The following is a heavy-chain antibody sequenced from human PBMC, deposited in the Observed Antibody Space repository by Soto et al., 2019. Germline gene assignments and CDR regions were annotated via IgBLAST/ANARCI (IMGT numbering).Heavy chain of an antibody. Sequence: QITLKESGPTLVKPTQTLTLTCTFSGFSLTTSAVGVRWIRQPPGKALEWLALIYWDDDKRYSPSLKSRLTNTKDTSKNQVVLTLTNMDPVDTATYYCAHRRPYCSGRSCLCQWEYYFDYWGQGTLVTVSS. V-gene: IGHV2-5*02. CDR3: AHRRPYCSGRSCLCQWEYYFDY. J-gene: IGHJ4*02. CDR1: GFSLTTSAVG. D-gene: IGHD2-15*01. CDR2: IYWDDDK.